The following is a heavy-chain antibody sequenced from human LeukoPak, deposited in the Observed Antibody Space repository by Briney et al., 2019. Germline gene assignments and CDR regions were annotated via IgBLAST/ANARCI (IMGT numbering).Heavy chain of an antibody. CDR1: GFTFSDYS. CDR2: ISSSSSTI. CDR3: VRVGGAFDL. J-gene: IGHJ3*01. Sequence: GGSLRLSCAASGFTFSDYSMNRVRQAPGQRLEWISYISSSSSTIYYADSVKGRFTISRDNAKKSLYMQMNSLRAEDTAVYYCVRVGGAFDLWGQGTRVSVSS. V-gene: IGHV3-48*01. D-gene: IGHD3-16*01.